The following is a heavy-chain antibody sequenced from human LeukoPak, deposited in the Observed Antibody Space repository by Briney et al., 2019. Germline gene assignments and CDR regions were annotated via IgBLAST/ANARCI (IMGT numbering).Heavy chain of an antibody. D-gene: IGHD4-17*01. CDR3: ARSRDYADRGWFDP. Sequence: PSQTLSLTCTVSGGSISSGDYYWSWLRQPPGTGLEWIGYIYYSGSTYYNPSLKSRVTISLDTSKSHFSLKLTSVTAADTAVYYCARSRDYADRGWFDPWGQGTLVTVSS. CDR2: IYYSGST. J-gene: IGHJ5*02. CDR1: GGSISSGDYY. V-gene: IGHV4-30-4*08.